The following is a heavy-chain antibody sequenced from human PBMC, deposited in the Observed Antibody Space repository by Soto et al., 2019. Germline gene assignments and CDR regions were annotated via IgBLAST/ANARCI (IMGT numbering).Heavy chain of an antibody. CDR1: GFTFGDYA. Sequence: GGSLRLSCTASGFTFGDYAMSWFRQAPGKGLEWVGSIRSKAYGGTTEYAASVKGRFTISRDDSKSIAYLQMNSLKTEDTAVYYCTRAPDFWSGYYVSWGQGTLVTVSS. CDR2: IRSKAYGGTT. D-gene: IGHD3-3*01. J-gene: IGHJ5*02. V-gene: IGHV3-49*03. CDR3: TRAPDFWSGYYVS.